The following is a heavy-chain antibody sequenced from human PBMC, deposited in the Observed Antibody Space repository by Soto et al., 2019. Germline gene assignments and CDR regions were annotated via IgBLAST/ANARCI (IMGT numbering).Heavy chain of an antibody. CDR1: GFTFNIYG. J-gene: IGHJ4*02. CDR2: VIQSGSAT. CDR3: VRDYYHVSGSSFDIPLDY. V-gene: IGHV3-23*01. Sequence: GGSLRLSCAASGFTFNIYGMHWVRQAPGKGLEWVSTVIQSGSATFYADSVRGRFTISRDNSKNTLYLQLNSLRAEDTAVYHCVRDYYHVSGSSFDIPLDYWGQGTLVTVSS. D-gene: IGHD3-10*01.